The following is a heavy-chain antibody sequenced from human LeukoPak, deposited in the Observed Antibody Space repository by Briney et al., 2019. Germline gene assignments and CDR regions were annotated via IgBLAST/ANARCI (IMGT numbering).Heavy chain of an antibody. CDR2: IKQDGSEK. J-gene: IGHJ4*02. Sequence: GGSLRLSCAASGFTFSSYWMSWVRQAPGKGLEWVANIKQDGSEKYYVDSVKGRFTISRDNAKNSLYLQMNSLRAEDTAVYSCARISLTGYAPISGYFDYWGQGSLVTVSS. V-gene: IGHV3-7*03. CDR1: GFTFSSYW. CDR3: ARISLTGYAPISGYFDY. D-gene: IGHD3-9*01.